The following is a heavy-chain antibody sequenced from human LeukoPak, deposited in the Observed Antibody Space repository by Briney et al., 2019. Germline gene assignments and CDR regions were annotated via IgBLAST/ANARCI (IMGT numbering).Heavy chain of an antibody. D-gene: IGHD3-22*01. CDR1: GGSFSGYY. CDR2: INHSGST. Sequence: SETLSLTCAVYGGSFSGYYWSWIRQPPGKGLEWIGEINHSGSTNSNPSLKSRVTISVDTSKNQFSLKLSSVTAADTAVYYCARGRARDSSGYYLPTHPHYYYYMDVWGKGTTVTVSS. CDR3: ARGRARDSSGYYLPTHPHYYYYMDV. J-gene: IGHJ6*03. V-gene: IGHV4-34*01.